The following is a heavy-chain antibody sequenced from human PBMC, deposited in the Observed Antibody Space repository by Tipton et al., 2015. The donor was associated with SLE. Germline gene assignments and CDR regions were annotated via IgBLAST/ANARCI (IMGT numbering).Heavy chain of an antibody. CDR3: VSGVGNTGRFHY. Sequence: TLSLTCTVSGGSINSHYWIWIRQPPGKGLEYIGNIYFSGSTNYNPSLKSRVTVSVETSKNEVSLKLNSVTASDTAVYYCVSGVGNTGRFHYWGQGALVTVSS. CDR1: GGSINSHY. J-gene: IGHJ4*02. CDR2: IYFSGST. V-gene: IGHV4-59*08. D-gene: IGHD1-14*01.